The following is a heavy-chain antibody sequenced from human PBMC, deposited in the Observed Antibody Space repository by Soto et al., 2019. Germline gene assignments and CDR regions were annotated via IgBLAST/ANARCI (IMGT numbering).Heavy chain of an antibody. Sequence: QVQLQESGPGLVKPSETLSLTCAVSGDSLSGTYWWSWVRQAPAGGLQWIGEISYSGTTHYDSSLLSRVTISMDKSRSEFSLTLISVTAADSASYYCARHILVTGTRGFDFWGQGILVTVSS. CDR2: ISYSGTT. CDR1: GDSLSGTYW. D-gene: IGHD1-1*01. J-gene: IGHJ4*02. V-gene: IGHV4-4*02. CDR3: ARHILVTGTRGFDF.